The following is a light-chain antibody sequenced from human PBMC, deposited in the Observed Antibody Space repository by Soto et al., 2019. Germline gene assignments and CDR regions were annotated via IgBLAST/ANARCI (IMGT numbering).Light chain of an antibody. CDR1: QTLSINS. J-gene: IGKJ3*01. V-gene: IGKV3-20*01. CDR2: AAS. Sequence: GGRATLFCRASQTLSINSLAWYQQKPGQAPRLLIYAASTRDTGIPDRFNGSGSGTDFALTINRLEPEDFAVYYCQQYDGAPLTFGPGTKVDIK. CDR3: QQYDGAPLT.